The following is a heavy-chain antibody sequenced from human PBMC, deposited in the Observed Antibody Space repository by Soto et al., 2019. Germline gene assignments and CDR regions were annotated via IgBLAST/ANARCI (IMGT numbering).Heavy chain of an antibody. CDR2: ILSDYNA. CDR1: GFRFRDYT. V-gene: IGHV3-23*05. J-gene: IGHJ4*02. D-gene: IGHD2-8*01. CDR3: TRRVNGYFDY. Sequence: EVQLLESGGGLVQPGGSLTLSCAASGFRFRDYTMSWVRQAPGKVLESIPVILSDYNAYYTDSVRGRFTISRDSSKNTLYLEMNSLRSEDTAVYYCTRRVNGYFDYWGQGALVTVSS.